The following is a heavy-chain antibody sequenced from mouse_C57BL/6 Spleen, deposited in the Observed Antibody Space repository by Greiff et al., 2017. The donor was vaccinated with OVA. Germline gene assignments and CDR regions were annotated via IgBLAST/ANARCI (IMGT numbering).Heavy chain of an antibody. CDR2: IYPGSGST. Sequence: QVQLQQSGAELVKPGASVTMSCKASGYTFTSYWITWVKQRPGQGLEWIGDIYPGSGSTNYNEKFKSKATLTVDTSSSTAYMQLSSLTSEDSAVYYCAREGTGVVATGYFDVWGTGTTVTVSS. CDR3: AREGTGVVATGYFDV. D-gene: IGHD1-1*01. J-gene: IGHJ1*03. V-gene: IGHV1-55*01. CDR1: GYTFTSYW.